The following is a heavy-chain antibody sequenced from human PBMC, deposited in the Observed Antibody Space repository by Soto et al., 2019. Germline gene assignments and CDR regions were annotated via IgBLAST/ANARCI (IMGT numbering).Heavy chain of an antibody. V-gene: IGHV3-66*04. CDR3: ARHGFNYRGGYFDY. J-gene: IGHJ4*02. CDR2: IYSGGST. D-gene: IGHD1-26*01. CDR1: GVTVSSNY. Sequence: EVQLVESGGGLVQPGGSLRLSCAASGVTVSSNYMSWVRQAPGKGLEWVSVIYSGGSTYYADYVKGRFTVSRDNSKNTLYLQMTSVRGEDTALYSCARHGFNYRGGYFDYWGQGTLVTVS.